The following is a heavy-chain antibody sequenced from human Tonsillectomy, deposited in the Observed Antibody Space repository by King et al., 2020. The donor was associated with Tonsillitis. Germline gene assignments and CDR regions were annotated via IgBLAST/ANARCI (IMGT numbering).Heavy chain of an antibody. J-gene: IGHJ2*01. V-gene: IGHV1-46*01. CDR1: GYTFTNYY. CDR3: ACDGGLLSPYWYFDL. D-gene: IGHD2-21*02. CDR2: INPSGGST. Sequence: VQLVESGAEVKKPGASVKVSCKASGYTFTNYYMHWVRQAPGQGLEWMGFINPSGGSTSYAQKFQGRVTMTRDTSTSTVYMELSSLRSEDTAVYYCACDGGLLSPYWYFDLWGRGTLVTVSS.